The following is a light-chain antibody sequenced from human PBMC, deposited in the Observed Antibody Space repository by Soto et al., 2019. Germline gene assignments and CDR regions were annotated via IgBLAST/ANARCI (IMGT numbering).Light chain of an antibody. CDR2: DVT. CDR1: SSDVGGYKY. V-gene: IGLV2-14*03. J-gene: IGLJ2*01. Sequence: QSALTQPASVSGSPGQSITISCTGTSSDVGGYKYVSWYQQHPGKAPKLMIYDVTNRPSGVSNRCSGSKSGNTASLTISGLQADDEADYYCSSYTGSSTLVFGGGTKVTVL. CDR3: SSYTGSSTLV.